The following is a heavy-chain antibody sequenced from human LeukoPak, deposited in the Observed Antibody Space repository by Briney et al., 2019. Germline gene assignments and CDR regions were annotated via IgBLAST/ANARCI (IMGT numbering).Heavy chain of an antibody. CDR3: ARVFDSSGYYRGYFDY. V-gene: IGHV3-23*01. Sequence: GQSLRLSCDASGFSFNTYTMYWVRQAPGQGLEWVSGIRNSDGMTYYADSVRGRFTISRDNAKNSLYLQMNSLRAEDTAVYYCARVFDSSGYYRGYFDYWGQGTLVTVSS. D-gene: IGHD3-22*01. CDR2: IRNSDGMT. J-gene: IGHJ4*02. CDR1: GFSFNTYT.